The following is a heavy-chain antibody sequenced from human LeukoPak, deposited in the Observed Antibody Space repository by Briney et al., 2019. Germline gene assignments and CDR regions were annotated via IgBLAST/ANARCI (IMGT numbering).Heavy chain of an antibody. CDR2: ISSSSSII. J-gene: IGHJ4*02. V-gene: IGHV3-48*04. Sequence: GGSLRLSCAASGFTFSRDSMNWVRQAPGKGLEWISYISSSSSIIYYADSVKGRFTISRDNAKNSLYLQMNSLRAEDTAVYYCARDTKRIAVTGTGIDYWGQGTLVTVSS. CDR1: GFTFSRDS. CDR3: ARDTKRIAVTGTGIDY. D-gene: IGHD6-19*01.